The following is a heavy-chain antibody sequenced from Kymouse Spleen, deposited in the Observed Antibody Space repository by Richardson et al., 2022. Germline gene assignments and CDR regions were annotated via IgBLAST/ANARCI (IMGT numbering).Heavy chain of an antibody. Sequence: QLQLQESGPGLVKPSETLSLTCTVSGGSISSSSYYWGWIRQPPGKGLEWIGSIYYSGSTYYNPSLKSRVTISVDTSKNQFSLKLSSVTAADTAVYYCARQGYYYDSSGYYLFDYWGQGTLVTVSS. D-gene: IGHD3-22*01. CDR3: ARQGYYYDSSGYYLFDY. V-gene: IGHV4-39*01. CDR2: IYYSGST. CDR1: GGSISSSSYY. J-gene: IGHJ4*02.